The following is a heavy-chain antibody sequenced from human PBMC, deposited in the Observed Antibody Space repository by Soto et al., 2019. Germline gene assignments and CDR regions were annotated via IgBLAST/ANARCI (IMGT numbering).Heavy chain of an antibody. CDR3: ARDHSSSSGNWFDP. CDR1: GGSISSYY. CDR2: IYYSGST. J-gene: IGHJ5*02. Sequence: SETLSLTCTVSGGSISSYYWSWIRQPPGKGLEWIGYIYYSGSTNYNPSLKSRVTISVDTSKNQFSLKLSSVTAADTAVYYCARDHSSSSGNWFDPWGQGTLVTVSS. D-gene: IGHD6-6*01. V-gene: IGHV4-59*01.